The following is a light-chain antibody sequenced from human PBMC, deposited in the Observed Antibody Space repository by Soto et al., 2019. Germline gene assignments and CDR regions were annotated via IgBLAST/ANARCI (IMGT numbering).Light chain of an antibody. CDR3: SSYTSSTTPPYV. J-gene: IGLJ1*01. CDR1: SSDVGAYNY. CDR2: DVS. V-gene: IGLV2-14*01. Sequence: QSALTQPASVSGSPGQSITISCTETSSDVGAYNYVSWYQQHPGKVPKLMIYDVSNRPSGVSNRFSGSKSGNTASLTISGLQAEDEADYYRSSYTSSTTPPYVFGTGTKLTVL.